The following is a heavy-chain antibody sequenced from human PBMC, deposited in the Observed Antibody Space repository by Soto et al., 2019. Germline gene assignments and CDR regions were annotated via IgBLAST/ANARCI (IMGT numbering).Heavy chain of an antibody. J-gene: IGHJ2*01. CDR3: AKDRQGSGWHDL. Sequence: EVQLLESGGGLVQPGGSLRLSCTASGTTFNNYVTSWVRQAPGKGLEWVSDISGRGGTTHYADSVKGRVTIYTDKSKNTLYLQMIRLRGEDTAVYYCAKDRQGSGWHDLWGRGTLVTVFS. V-gene: IGHV3-23*01. D-gene: IGHD6-19*01. CDR2: ISGRGGTT. CDR1: GTTFNNYV.